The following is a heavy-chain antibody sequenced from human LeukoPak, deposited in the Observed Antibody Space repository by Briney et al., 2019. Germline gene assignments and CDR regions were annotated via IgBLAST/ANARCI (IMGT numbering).Heavy chain of an antibody. CDR2: TSGSGSTT. Sequence: GGSLRLSCVPSGFTYTRYAMTWVRRAPGKGLEWVSTTSGSGSTTYYADSVKGRFTISRDNSNNTVYLQMNSLRAEDTAVYYCAKDNDFLTGHYWDYWGQGSLVTVSS. CDR1: GFTYTRYA. CDR3: AKDNDFLTGHYWDY. D-gene: IGHD3-9*01. J-gene: IGHJ4*02. V-gene: IGHV3-23*01.